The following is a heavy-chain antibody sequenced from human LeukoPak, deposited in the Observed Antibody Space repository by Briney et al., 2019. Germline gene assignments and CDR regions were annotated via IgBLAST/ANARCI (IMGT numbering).Heavy chain of an antibody. J-gene: IGHJ4*02. V-gene: IGHV3-7*01. Sequence: GGSLRLSCAASGFTFNSHSMNWVRQAPGKGLEWVAHIKQDGSEKYYVDSVKGRFTISRDNAKNLVYLQMNSLRAEDTAVYYCARGWNYAFRFDYWGQGTLVTVST. CDR2: IKQDGSEK. CDR3: ARGWNYAFRFDY. CDR1: GFTFNSHS. D-gene: IGHD1-7*01.